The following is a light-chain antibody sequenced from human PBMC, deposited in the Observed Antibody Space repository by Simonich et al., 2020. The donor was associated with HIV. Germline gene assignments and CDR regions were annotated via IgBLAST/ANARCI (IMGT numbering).Light chain of an antibody. CDR3: MQALQTPWT. CDR2: LGS. J-gene: IGKJ1*01. Sequence: DIVMTQSPLSLPVTPGEPASISCRSSQSLLHSNGYDYLDWYLQKPGQSPHLLIYLGSNRASGVPERVSGSGSGTDFTLKISRVEAEDVGVYYCMQALQTPWTFGQGTKVEIK. CDR1: QSLLHSNGYDY. V-gene: IGKV2-28*01.